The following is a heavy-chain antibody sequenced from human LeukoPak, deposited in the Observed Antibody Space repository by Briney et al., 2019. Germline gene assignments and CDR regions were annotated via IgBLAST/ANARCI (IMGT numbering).Heavy chain of an antibody. CDR2: IYDSGST. Sequence: SETLSLTCTVSGGSISSYYWSWIRQPPGKGLEWIGYIYDSGSTNYNPSLKSRVTISVDTSKNQFSLKLSSVTAADTAVYYCARGPPNWGYDYWGPGTLVTVSS. CDR3: ARGPPNWGYDY. CDR1: GGSISSYY. J-gene: IGHJ4*02. D-gene: IGHD7-27*01. V-gene: IGHV4-59*01.